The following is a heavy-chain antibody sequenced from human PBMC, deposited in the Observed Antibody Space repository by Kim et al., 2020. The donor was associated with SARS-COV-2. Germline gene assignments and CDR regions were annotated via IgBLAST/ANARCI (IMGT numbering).Heavy chain of an antibody. V-gene: IGHV3-23*01. J-gene: IGHJ3*02. D-gene: IGHD3-9*01. CDR3: AKGVHYDILTGYPWAFDI. Sequence: KGRLTISRDNSKTTLYLQMNSLRAEDTAVYYCAKGVHYDILTGYPWAFDIWGQGTMVTVSS.